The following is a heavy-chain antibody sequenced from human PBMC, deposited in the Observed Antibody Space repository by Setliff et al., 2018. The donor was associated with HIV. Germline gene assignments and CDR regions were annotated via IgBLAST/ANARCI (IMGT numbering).Heavy chain of an antibody. Sequence: SETLSLTCAVAGGSISSSGYSWTWIRQPSGKGLEWIGCIYYSGSTYFNPSLKTRVIPSLENRFTISRGNAKNSLYLHMVDLGAEDTALYYCARDAYGDSYFDFWGQGTLVTVSS. D-gene: IGHD4-17*01. CDR2: IYYSGST. V-gene: IGHV4-30-2*01. CDR3: EDTALYYCARDAYGDSYFDF. CDR1: GGSISSSGYS. J-gene: IGHJ4*02.